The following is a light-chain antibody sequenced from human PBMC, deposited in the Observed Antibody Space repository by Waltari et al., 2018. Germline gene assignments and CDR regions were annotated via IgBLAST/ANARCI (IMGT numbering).Light chain of an antibody. CDR1: QSVSSN. Sequence: EIVMTQSPATLSVSPGERATLSCRASQSVSSNFAWYQQKPGQAPRLLIYCASTRATGIPARFSGSGSGTEFTLTISSMQSEDFAVYYCQQYNNWPPWTFGQGTKVEIK. V-gene: IGKV3-15*01. J-gene: IGKJ1*01. CDR3: QQYNNWPPWT. CDR2: CAS.